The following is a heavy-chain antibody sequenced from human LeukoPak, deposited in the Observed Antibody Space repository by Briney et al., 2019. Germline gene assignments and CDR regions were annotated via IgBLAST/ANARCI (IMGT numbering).Heavy chain of an antibody. J-gene: IGHJ5*02. V-gene: IGHV1-24*01. CDR2: FDPEDGET. Sequence: ASVKVSCKVSGYTLTESSMHWVRQAPGKGLEWMGGFDPEDGETIYAQKFQGRVTMTEDTSTDTAYMELSSLRSEDTAVYYCATILWFGEIHNWFDPWGQGTLVTVSS. D-gene: IGHD3-10*01. CDR1: GYTLTESS. CDR3: ATILWFGEIHNWFDP.